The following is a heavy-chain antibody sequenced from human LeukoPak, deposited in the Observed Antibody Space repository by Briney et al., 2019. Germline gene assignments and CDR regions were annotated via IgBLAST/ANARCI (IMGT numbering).Heavy chain of an antibody. CDR1: GGSISSGGYY. Sequence: PSETLSLTCTVSGGSISSGGYYWSWIRQHPGKGLEWIGYIYYSGSTYYNPSLKSRVTISVDTSKNQFSLKLSSVTAADTAVYYCARGFSGSYYDFDYWGQGTLVTVSS. J-gene: IGHJ4*02. CDR3: ARGFSGSYYDFDY. D-gene: IGHD1-26*01. V-gene: IGHV4-31*03. CDR2: IYYSGST.